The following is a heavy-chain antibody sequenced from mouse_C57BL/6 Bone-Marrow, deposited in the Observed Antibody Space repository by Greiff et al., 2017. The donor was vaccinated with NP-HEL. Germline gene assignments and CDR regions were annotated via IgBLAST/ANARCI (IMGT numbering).Heavy chain of an antibody. CDR3: AKGAYYYGSSYWYFDV. V-gene: IGHV1-74*01. J-gene: IGHJ1*03. D-gene: IGHD1-1*01. Sequence: QVQLQHPGAELVKPGASVKVSCKASGYTFTSYWMHWVKQRPGQGLEWIGRIHPSDSDTNYNQKFKGKATLTVDKSSSTAYMQLSSLTSEDSAVYYCAKGAYYYGSSYWYFDVWGTGTTVTVSS. CDR2: IHPSDSDT. CDR1: GYTFTSYW.